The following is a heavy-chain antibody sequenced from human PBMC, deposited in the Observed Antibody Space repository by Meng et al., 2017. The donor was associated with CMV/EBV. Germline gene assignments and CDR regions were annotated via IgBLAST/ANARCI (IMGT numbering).Heavy chain of an antibody. CDR1: GGTFSSYA. D-gene: IGHD2-2*01. CDR2: IIPIFGTA. V-gene: IGHV1-69*05. J-gene: IGHJ6*02. CDR3: ATKDIVVVPAVLEYGMDV. Sequence: SVKVSCKASGGTFSSYAISWVRQAPGQGLEWKGGIIPIFGTANYAQKFQGRVTITTDESTSTAYMELSSLKSEDTAVYYCATKDIVVVPAVLEYGMDVWGQGTTVTVSS.